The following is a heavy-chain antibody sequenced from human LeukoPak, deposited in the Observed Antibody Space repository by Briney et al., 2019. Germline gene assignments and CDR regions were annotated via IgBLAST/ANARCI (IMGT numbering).Heavy chain of an antibody. CDR3: ARDPLYDYVWGSRTPNWFDP. V-gene: IGHV3-53*01. J-gene: IGHJ5*02. CDR1: GVSVSSNY. D-gene: IGHD3-16*01. CDR2: IYSGGST. Sequence: GGSLRLSCAASGVSVSSNYMSWVRQAPGKGLEWVSVIYSGGSTYYADSVKGRFTISRDNSKNTLYLQMNSLRAEDTAVYYCARDPLYDYVWGSRTPNWFDPWGQGTLVTVSS.